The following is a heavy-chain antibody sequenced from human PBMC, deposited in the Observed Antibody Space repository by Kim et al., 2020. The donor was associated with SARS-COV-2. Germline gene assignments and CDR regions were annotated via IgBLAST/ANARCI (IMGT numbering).Heavy chain of an antibody. CDR2: INPSGMT. Sequence: SETLSLTCAVSGGSFSGYYWCWVRQDPGKGLEWIGEINPSGMTNYNPSLNSRVAISWETSQEQFFLRLTSVTAADTAIYYCVYRGSGYRSFFDYWGQRPLVTVPS. V-gene: IGHV4-34*01. D-gene: IGHD5-18*01. J-gene: IGHJ4*02. CDR1: GGSFSGYY. CDR3: VYRGSGYRSFFDY.